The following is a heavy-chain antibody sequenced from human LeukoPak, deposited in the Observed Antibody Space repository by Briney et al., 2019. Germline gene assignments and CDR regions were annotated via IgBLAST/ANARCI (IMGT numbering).Heavy chain of an antibody. D-gene: IGHD3-9*01. CDR3: ARAHYDILTGSYYYYYYMDV. Sequence: ASVKVSCKASGYTFTSYDINWVRQATGQGLEWMGWMNPNSGNTGYAQKFQGRVTITADKSTSTAYMELSSLRSEDTAVYYCARAHYDILTGSYYYYYYMDVWGKGTTVTVSS. V-gene: IGHV1-8*03. CDR2: MNPNSGNT. J-gene: IGHJ6*03. CDR1: GYTFTSYD.